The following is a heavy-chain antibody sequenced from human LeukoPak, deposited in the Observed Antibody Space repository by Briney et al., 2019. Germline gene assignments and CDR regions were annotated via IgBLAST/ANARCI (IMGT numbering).Heavy chain of an antibody. CDR2: IHHSGST. D-gene: IGHD1-26*01. Sequence: SETLSLTCAVSGYSISSAYYWGWMRQPPRKGLEWIVSIHHSGSTYFNPSLKSRVTISVDTSKNQFSLKLTSVTAADTAVYYCARDRVGATYAFDIWGQGTMVTVSS. J-gene: IGHJ3*02. CDR3: ARDRVGATYAFDI. V-gene: IGHV4-38-2*02. CDR1: GYSISSAYY.